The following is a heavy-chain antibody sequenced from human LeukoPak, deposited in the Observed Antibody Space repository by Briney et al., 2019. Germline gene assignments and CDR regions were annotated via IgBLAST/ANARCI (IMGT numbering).Heavy chain of an antibody. Sequence: ASVKVSCKASGGTFSSYAISWVRQAPGQGLEWMGGIIPIFGTANYAQKFQGRVTITADESTSTAYMELSSLRSEDTAVYYCARDMGDYDILTGYSYMDVWGKGTTVTISS. J-gene: IGHJ6*03. V-gene: IGHV1-69*13. D-gene: IGHD3-9*01. CDR3: ARDMGDYDILTGYSYMDV. CDR1: GGTFSSYA. CDR2: IIPIFGTA.